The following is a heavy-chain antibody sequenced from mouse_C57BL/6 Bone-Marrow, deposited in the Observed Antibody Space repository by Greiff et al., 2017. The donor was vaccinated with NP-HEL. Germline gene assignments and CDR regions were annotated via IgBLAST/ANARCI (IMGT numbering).Heavy chain of an antibody. Sequence: DVQLQESGPGLVKPSQSLSLTCSVTGYSITSGYYWNWIRQFPGNKLEWMGYISYDGSNNYNPSLKNRISITRDTAKNQFFLKLNSGTTEDTATYYCGRGSWFAYWGQGTLVTVSA. CDR2: ISYDGSN. CDR1: GYSITSGYY. V-gene: IGHV3-6*01. J-gene: IGHJ3*01. CDR3: GRGSWFAY.